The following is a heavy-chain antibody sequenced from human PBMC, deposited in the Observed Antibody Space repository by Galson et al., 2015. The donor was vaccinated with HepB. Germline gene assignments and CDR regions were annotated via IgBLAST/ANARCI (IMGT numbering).Heavy chain of an antibody. D-gene: IGHD3-22*01. J-gene: IGHJ4*02. V-gene: IGHV1-58*02. Sequence: SVKVSRKASGFTFTSSAMQWVRQARGQRLEWIGWIVVGSGNTNYAQKFQERVTITRDMSTSTAYMELSSLRSEDTAVYYCAAAPTITPTKYYYDSSGNFDYWGQGTLVTVSS. CDR2: IVVGSGNT. CDR1: GFTFTSSA. CDR3: AAAPTITPTKYYYDSSGNFDY.